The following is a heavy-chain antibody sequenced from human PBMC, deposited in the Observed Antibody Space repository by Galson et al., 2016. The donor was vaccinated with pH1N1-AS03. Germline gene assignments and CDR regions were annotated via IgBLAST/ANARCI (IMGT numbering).Heavy chain of an antibody. J-gene: IGHJ4*02. CDR3: TRGGYSSTWYWVY. CDR1: GFSFNSYW. D-gene: IGHD6-13*01. CDR2: INQDGSAV. V-gene: IGHV3-7*03. Sequence: SLRLSCAASGFSFNSYWMTWVRLTPGKGLEWVANINQDGSAVHYVDSVKGRFTISRDNAKNSLSLQMNSLRDEDTAVYYCTRGGYSSTWYWVYWGQGTLVTVSS.